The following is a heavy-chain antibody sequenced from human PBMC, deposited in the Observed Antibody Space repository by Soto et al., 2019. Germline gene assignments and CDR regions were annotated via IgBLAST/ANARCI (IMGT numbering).Heavy chain of an antibody. CDR3: ARALTVVVPAAMWSYYYYYMDV. Sequence: PSETLSLTCTVSGGSISSSSYYWGWIRQPPGKGLEWIGSIYYSGSTYYNPSLKSRVTISVDTSKNQFSLKLSSVTAADTAVYYCARALTVVVPAAMWSYYYYYMDVWGKGTTVTVSS. CDR2: IYYSGST. V-gene: IGHV4-39*07. CDR1: GGSISSSSYY. J-gene: IGHJ6*03. D-gene: IGHD2-2*01.